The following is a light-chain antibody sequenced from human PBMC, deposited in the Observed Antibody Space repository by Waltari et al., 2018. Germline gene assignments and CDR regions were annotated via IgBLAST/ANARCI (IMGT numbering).Light chain of an antibody. CDR3: SSYTSTNTII. CDR2: DVS. Sequence: ALGQPASVSASPGPSITISCTGTGSDIGSYNIVSWYQQHPGKAPKLLIFDVSRWSSGVSHRFSGSKSGNTASLTISGLQAEDEADYYCSSYTSTNTIIFGGGTKVTVL. CDR1: GSDIGSYNI. J-gene: IGLJ2*01. V-gene: IGLV2-14*03.